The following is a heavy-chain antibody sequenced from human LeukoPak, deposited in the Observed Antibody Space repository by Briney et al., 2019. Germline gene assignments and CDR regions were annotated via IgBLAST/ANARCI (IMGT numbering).Heavy chain of an antibody. D-gene: IGHD2-8*01. J-gene: IGHJ6*02. CDR2: VNRDGSET. V-gene: IGHV3-7*03. CDR3: VRINAMDV. Sequence: GGSLRLSCAASGFTLSNHWMTWVRQVPGRGPEWVANVNRDGSETYYLDSVKGRFTISRDNAKNSLYLQMNSLRAEDTALYYCVRINAMDVWGQGTTVIVSS. CDR1: GFTLSNHW.